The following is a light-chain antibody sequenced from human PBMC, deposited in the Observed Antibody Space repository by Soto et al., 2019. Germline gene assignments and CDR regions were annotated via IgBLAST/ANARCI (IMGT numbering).Light chain of an antibody. CDR2: TTS. Sequence: DIQMTQSPSSLSASVGDGVTITCRASQSISRDLNWYQQKPGKAPKLLLHTTSSLQSGVPSRFSGSGSGTDFTLTISSLQPEDFATYYCQQSYSTPYTFGQGTKVDIK. CDR3: QQSYSTPYT. V-gene: IGKV1-39*01. CDR1: QSISRD. J-gene: IGKJ2*01.